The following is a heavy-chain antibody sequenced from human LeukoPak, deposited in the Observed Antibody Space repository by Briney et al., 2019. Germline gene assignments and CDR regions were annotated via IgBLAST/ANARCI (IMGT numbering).Heavy chain of an antibody. CDR3: ARDGSSGYLRFDY. D-gene: IGHD3-22*01. V-gene: IGHV3-33*01. J-gene: IGHJ4*02. CDR2: IWHDGSNK. Sequence: GRSLRLSCAASGFTFSSNGMHWVRQAPGKGLEWVAVIWHDGSNKYYSDPVRGRFTISRDNSKNTLYLQMNSLRVEDTAVYYCARDGSSGYLRFDYWGQGTLVTVSS. CDR1: GFTFSSNG.